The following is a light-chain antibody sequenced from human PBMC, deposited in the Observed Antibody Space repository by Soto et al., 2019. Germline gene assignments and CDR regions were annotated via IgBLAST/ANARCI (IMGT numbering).Light chain of an antibody. J-gene: IGKJ4*01. CDR1: QSISNY. CDR2: AAS. Sequence: DMEMTQSPSSLSASVGDRVTITCRASQSISNYLNWYQHTPGKVPKLLIYAASSLQSGVPTRFSGCGSGTDFTLTMRTLQPLDLATYSCQQRYGTPLTFGLGTKIEIK. CDR3: QQRYGTPLT. V-gene: IGKV1-39*01.